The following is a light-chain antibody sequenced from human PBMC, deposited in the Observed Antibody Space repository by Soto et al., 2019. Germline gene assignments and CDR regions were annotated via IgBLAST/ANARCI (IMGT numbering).Light chain of an antibody. Sequence: DVVLTQTPLSSPVNLGQPASISCRSSESLVHSDGNTYLSWLQQKPGQPPRLLIYKMSNRFSGVTDRFSGRGAGTDFTLKISGVEPEDVGVYYWRQVTHFPRSFGQGTKVE. J-gene: IGKJ1*01. CDR2: KMS. CDR1: ESLVHSDGNTY. V-gene: IGKV2-24*01. CDR3: RQVTHFPRS.